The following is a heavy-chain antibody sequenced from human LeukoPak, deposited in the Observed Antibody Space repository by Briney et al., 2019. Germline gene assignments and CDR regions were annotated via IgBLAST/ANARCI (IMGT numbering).Heavy chain of an antibody. V-gene: IGHV1-69*06. Sequence: PWASVKVSCTASVGTFSSYAISWVRHAPGQGLEWMGGIIPIFGTANYAQKFQGRVTITADKSTSTAYMELSSLRSEDTAVYYCARGGRQSYYYYYYYMDVWDKGTTVTVSS. CDR2: IIPIFGTA. J-gene: IGHJ6*03. CDR3: ARGGRQSYYYYYYYMDV. CDR1: VGTFSSYA. D-gene: IGHD5-24*01.